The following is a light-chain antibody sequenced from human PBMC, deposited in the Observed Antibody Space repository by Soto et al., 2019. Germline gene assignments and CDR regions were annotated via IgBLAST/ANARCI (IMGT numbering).Light chain of an antibody. V-gene: IGLV2-8*01. CDR3: SSYGGSNNVL. CDR1: SSDVGAYDY. Sequence: QSALTQPPSASGSPGQSVTISCTGTSSDVGAYDYVSWYQQHPGKGPKLMIYEVSKRPSGVPDRFSGSKSGNTASLTVSGLQPEDEADYFCSSYGGSNNVLFGGGTKLTVL. J-gene: IGLJ2*01. CDR2: EVS.